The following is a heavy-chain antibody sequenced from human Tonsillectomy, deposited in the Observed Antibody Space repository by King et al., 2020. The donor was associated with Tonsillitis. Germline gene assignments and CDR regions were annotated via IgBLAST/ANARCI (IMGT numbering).Heavy chain of an antibody. Sequence: VQLQESGPGLVKPSETLSLTCTVSGGSISSNYWSWIRQPPGKGLEWIGYIYYSGSTNYSPSLKSRVTMSVDTSKGQFSLKLNSVTAADTAVYYCARTTKTNYSYFDLWGRGTLVTVSS. CDR2: IYYSGST. CDR1: GGSISSNY. D-gene: IGHD1-14*01. J-gene: IGHJ2*01. V-gene: IGHV4-59*01. CDR3: ARTTKTNYSYFDL.